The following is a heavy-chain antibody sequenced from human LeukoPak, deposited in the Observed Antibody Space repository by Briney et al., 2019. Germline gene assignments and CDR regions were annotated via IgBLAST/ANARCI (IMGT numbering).Heavy chain of an antibody. J-gene: IGHJ6*03. V-gene: IGHV3-23*01. CDR3: AKGGYSIAAYYYSYYMDV. CDR1: GFTFSSYG. D-gene: IGHD6-25*01. CDR2: ISGSGGST. Sequence: GGSLRLSCAASGFTFSSYGMHWVRQAPGRGLEWVSAISGSGGSTYYADSVKGRFTISRDNSKNTLYLQMNSLRAEDTAVYYCAKGGYSIAAYYYSYYMDVWGKGTTVTVSS.